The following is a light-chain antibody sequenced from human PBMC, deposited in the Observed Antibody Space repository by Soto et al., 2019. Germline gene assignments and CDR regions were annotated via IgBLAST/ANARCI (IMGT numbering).Light chain of an antibody. J-gene: IGLJ2*01. CDR1: TSDVAYYDL. Sequence: QSALTQPASVSGSPGQSITISCAGTTSDVAYYDLVSWYQQHPGRAPKLLIYEVDNRPSGISVRFSGSKSGATASLTISGLLPEDEEVYFCCTYAGHVPKFGGGTKLTVL. CDR3: CTYAGHVPK. V-gene: IGLV2-23*02. CDR2: EVD.